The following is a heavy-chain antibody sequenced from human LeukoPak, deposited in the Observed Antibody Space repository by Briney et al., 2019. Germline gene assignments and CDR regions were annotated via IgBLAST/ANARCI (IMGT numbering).Heavy chain of an antibody. CDR3: ARDPGSGSDYYYMDV. CDR1: GGTFSGYA. CDR2: IIPIFGTA. V-gene: IGHV1-69*13. J-gene: IGHJ6*03. Sequence: SVKVSCKASGGTFSGYAISWVRQAPGQGLEWMGGIIPIFGTANYAQKFQGRVTITADESTSTAYMELSSLRSEDTAVYYCARDPGSGSDYYYMDVWGKGTTVTVSS. D-gene: IGHD5-12*01.